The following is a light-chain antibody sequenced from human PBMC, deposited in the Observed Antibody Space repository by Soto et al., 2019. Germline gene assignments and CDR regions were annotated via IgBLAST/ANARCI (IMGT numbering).Light chain of an antibody. J-gene: IGLJ1*01. Sequence: VLEEPPLVSAGTGQKVTIPCPGSSSNFGNNYVSWYQQLPGTAPKLLIYDNNKRPSGIPDRFSGSKSGTSATLGITGLQTGDEADYYCGTWDSSLSAPYAFGTGTKVTVL. CDR3: GTWDSSLSAPYA. CDR2: DNN. CDR1: SSNFGNNY. V-gene: IGLV1-51*01.